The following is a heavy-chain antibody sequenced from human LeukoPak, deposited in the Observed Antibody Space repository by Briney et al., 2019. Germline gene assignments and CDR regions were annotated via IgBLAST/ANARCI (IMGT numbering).Heavy chain of an antibody. V-gene: IGHV3-9*03. J-gene: IGHJ4*02. CDR2: ISWNSGRV. CDR3: AKDACGSDCYIDY. Sequence: GGSLRLSCAVSGFTFDDYAMHWVRQVRGKGLEWVSSISWNSGRVVYEDSVKGRFTISRDNAKNSLYLQMSSLRVEDMGLHYCAKDACGSDCYIDYWGQGTLVTVSS. D-gene: IGHD2-21*02. CDR1: GFTFDDYA.